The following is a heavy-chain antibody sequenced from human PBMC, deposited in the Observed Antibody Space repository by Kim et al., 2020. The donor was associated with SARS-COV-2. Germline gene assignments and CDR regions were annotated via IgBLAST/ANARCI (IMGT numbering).Heavy chain of an antibody. CDR3: AREEAWRGAFDI. V-gene: IGHV1-46*01. Sequence: SYAQKFQGRVTMTRATATSTVYMELSSLRSEDTAVYYCAREEAWRGAFDIWGQGTMVTVSS. J-gene: IGHJ3*02. D-gene: IGHD1-1*01.